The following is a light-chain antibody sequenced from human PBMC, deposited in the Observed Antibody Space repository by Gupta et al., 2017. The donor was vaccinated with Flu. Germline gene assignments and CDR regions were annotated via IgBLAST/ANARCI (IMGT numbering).Light chain of an antibody. CDR1: QSVSSY. J-gene: IGKJ4*01. CDR3: QQRSNWPPLT. V-gene: IGKV3-11*01. CDR2: DAS. Sequence: VFTNLPATLSLSPGERATLSCRASQSVSSYLAWYQQKPGQAPRLLIYDASNRATGIPARFSGSGSGTDFTLTISSLEPEDFAVYYCQQRSNWPPLTFGGGTKVEIK.